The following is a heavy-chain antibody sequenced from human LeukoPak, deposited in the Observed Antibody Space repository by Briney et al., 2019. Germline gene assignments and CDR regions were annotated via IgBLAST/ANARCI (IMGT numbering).Heavy chain of an antibody. J-gene: IGHJ4*02. CDR2: ISSSGTTI. V-gene: IGHV3-11*01. Sequence: PGGSLRLSCAASGFTFTDFYMSWIRQAPGKGLEWVSYISSSGTTIYYADSVMGRFTISRDNAKNSLYLQMNSLRTEDTAVYYCARCDVGDGYSHYWGQGTLVTVSS. CDR3: ARCDVGDGYSHY. D-gene: IGHD5-24*01. CDR1: GFTFTDFY.